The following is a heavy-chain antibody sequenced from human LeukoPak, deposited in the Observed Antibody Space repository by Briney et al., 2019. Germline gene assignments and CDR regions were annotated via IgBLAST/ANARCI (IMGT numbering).Heavy chain of an antibody. CDR3: ARVSSSWYRD. J-gene: IGHJ4*02. CDR2: IYYSGST. CDR1: GGSLSSYY. D-gene: IGHD6-13*01. V-gene: IGHV4-59*01. Sequence: SETLSLTCTVSGGSLSSYYWSWIRQPPGKGLEWIGYIYYSGSTNYNPSLKSRVTISVDTSKNQFSLKRSSVTAADTAVYYCARVSSSWYRDWGQGTLVTVSS.